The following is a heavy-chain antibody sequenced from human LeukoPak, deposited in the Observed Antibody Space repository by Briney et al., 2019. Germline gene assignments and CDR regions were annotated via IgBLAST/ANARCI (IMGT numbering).Heavy chain of an antibody. CDR2: IKQDGSEK. CDR1: GFSFSSYW. V-gene: IGHV3-7*01. CDR3: ARDGWRGWATAMAPSI. D-gene: IGHD5-18*01. Sequence: GGSLRPSCAASGFSFSSYWMSWVRQAPGKGLEWVANIKQDGSEKYYVDSMKGRFTVSRDNAKNSLYLQMNSLRAEDTAVYYCARDGWRGWATAMAPSIWGQGTLVTVSS. J-gene: IGHJ4*02.